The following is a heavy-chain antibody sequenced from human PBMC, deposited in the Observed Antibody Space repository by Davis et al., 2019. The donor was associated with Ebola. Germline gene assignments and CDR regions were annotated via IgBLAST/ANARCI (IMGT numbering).Heavy chain of an antibody. J-gene: IGHJ4*02. CDR1: GYSFTTYW. CDR3: ARQESLYGSSDY. Sequence: GGSLRLSCKGSGYSFTTYWIAWVRQTPAKGLEWMGFIYPGDSDTRYSPAFEGQVTISVDRSTNTAYLQWSSLKASDIAMYYCARQESLYGSSDYWGQGTLVTVSS. V-gene: IGHV5-51*01. D-gene: IGHD2/OR15-2a*01. CDR2: IYPGDSDT.